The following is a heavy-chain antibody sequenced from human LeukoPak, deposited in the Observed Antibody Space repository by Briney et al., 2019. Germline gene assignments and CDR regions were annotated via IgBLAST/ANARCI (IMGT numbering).Heavy chain of an antibody. CDR2: IHHSAGT. D-gene: IGHD3-9*01. CDR1: GGSFTDYY. J-gene: IGHJ6*02. Sequence: PSETLSLTCAVYGGSFTDYYWSWIRQAPGKGLEWIRRIHHSAGTSYNPSLKSRVTISADTSKKQLSLKLTSVTAADTAVFYCARGPVRDDGLTGDSYYYGFDVWGQGTTVTVSS. CDR3: ARGPVRDDGLTGDSYYYGFDV. V-gene: IGHV4-34*01.